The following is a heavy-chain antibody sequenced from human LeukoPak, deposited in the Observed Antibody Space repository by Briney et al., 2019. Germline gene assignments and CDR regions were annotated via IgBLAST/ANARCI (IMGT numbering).Heavy chain of an antibody. CDR1: GFTFDDYA. CDR2: ISWNSGSI. CDR3: AKGGWLQLGPDAFDI. D-gene: IGHD5-24*01. J-gene: IGHJ3*02. Sequence: GRSLRLSCAASGFTFDDYAMPWVRQAPGKGLEWVSGISWNSGSIGYADSVKGRFTISRDNAKNSLYLQMNSLRAEDTALYYCAKGGWLQLGPDAFDIWGQGTMVTVSS. V-gene: IGHV3-9*01.